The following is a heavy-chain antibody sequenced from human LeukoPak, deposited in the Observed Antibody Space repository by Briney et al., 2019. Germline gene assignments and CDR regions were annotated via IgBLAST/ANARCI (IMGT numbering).Heavy chain of an antibody. CDR3: ARFIETGRDCWSGQDTYDGFHI. CDR1: GYTFTSYG. J-gene: IGHJ3*02. D-gene: IGHD3-3*01. Sequence: ASVKVSCKASGYTFTSYGVSWVRQAPGQGLEWMAWISPYNGNTHFADKLQGRVTLSTDIFTSTAYMELWSLRSDDTAVYYCARFIETGRDCWSGQDTYDGFHIWGQGTMVTVSS. V-gene: IGHV1-18*04. CDR2: ISPYNGNT.